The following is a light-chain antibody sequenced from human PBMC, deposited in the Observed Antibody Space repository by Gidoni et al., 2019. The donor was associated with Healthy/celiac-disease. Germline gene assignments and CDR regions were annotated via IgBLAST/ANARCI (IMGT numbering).Light chain of an antibody. V-gene: IGLV2-23*02. CDR2: EVS. Sequence: QSALTQPASVSGSPGQSITISCTGTSSDVGSYNLVSWYQQHPGKAPKLMIYEVSKRPSGFSNRFSCSKSGNTSSLTISGLQAEDEADYYCCSYAGSSTYAVFGGGTQLTVL. CDR1: SSDVGSYNL. CDR3: CSYAGSSTYAV. J-gene: IGLJ7*01.